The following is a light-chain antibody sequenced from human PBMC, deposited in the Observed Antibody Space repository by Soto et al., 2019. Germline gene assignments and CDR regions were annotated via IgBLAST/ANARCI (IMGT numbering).Light chain of an antibody. CDR3: QQYNNWPHT. CDR2: GVS. Sequence: EIVMTQSPGTLSVSPGERATLSCRASQSVSSNLAWYQQKPGQAPRLLICGVSTRATGVPVRFSGSGSGTEFTLTINSLQSEDFAVYYCQQYNNWPHTFGQGTKVDIK. CDR1: QSVSSN. V-gene: IGKV3-15*01. J-gene: IGKJ2*01.